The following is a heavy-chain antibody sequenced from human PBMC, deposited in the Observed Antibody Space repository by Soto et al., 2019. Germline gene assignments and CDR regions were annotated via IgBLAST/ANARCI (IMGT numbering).Heavy chain of an antibody. CDR3: AKAPLAQGPCWYAHY. CDR2: ISGTGGTT. V-gene: IGHV3-23*01. Sequence: ELQLLESGGDLVQPGGSLRLSCVASGFTFSTYAMSWVRQAPGKGLEWVSAISGTGGTTYYADSVKGRFTISRDNSKNPLYLQINRLRADDTAIYHCAKAPLAQGPCWYAHYWGQGSLVTVSS. J-gene: IGHJ4*02. D-gene: IGHD6-13*01. CDR1: GFTFSTYA.